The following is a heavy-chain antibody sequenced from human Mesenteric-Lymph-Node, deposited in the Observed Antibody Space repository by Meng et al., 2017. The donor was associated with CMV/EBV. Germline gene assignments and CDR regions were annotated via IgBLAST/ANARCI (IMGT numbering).Heavy chain of an antibody. V-gene: IGHV3-21*01. Sequence: GGSLRLSCAASGFTFSSYSMNWVRQAPGKGLEWVSSISSSSSYIYYADSVKGRFTISRDNAKNSLYLQMNSLRAEDTAVYYCARVVRGSYYDAFDIWGQGTMVTVSS. J-gene: IGHJ3*02. CDR2: ISSSSSYI. D-gene: IGHD1-26*01. CDR3: ARVVRGSYYDAFDI. CDR1: GFTFSSYS.